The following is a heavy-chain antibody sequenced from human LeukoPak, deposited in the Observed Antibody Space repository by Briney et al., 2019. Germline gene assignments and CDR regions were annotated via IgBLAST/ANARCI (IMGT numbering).Heavy chain of an antibody. J-gene: IGHJ4*02. CDR1: GGSFSGYD. D-gene: IGHD3-16*01. CDR2: INHSGST. Sequence: SETLSLTCAVYGGSFSGYDWTWIRQPPGKGLERIGEINHSGSTNYNPSLKSRVTISADTSKNQFSLKLTSVTAADTAVYYCASPGYTYAYSFDYWGQGTLVTVSS. CDR3: ASPGYTYAYSFDY. V-gene: IGHV4-34*01.